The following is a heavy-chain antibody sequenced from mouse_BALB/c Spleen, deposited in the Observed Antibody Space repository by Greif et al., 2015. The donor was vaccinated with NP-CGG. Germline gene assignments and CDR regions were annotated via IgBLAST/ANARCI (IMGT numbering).Heavy chain of an antibody. CDR3: TRESIYYGYAMDY. Sequence: LQQSGSELVRPGASVKPSCKASGYTFTSYWMHWVKQRHGQGLEWIGNIYPGSGSTNYDEKFKSKGTLTVDTSSSTAYMHLSSLTSEDSAVYYCTRESIYYGYAMDYWGQGTSVTVSS. D-gene: IGHD1-1*01. CDR2: IYPGSGST. CDR1: GYTFTSYW. V-gene: IGHV1S22*01. J-gene: IGHJ4*01.